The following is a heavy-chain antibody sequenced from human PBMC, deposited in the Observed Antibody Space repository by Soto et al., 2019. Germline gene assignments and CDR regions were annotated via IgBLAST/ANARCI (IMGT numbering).Heavy chain of an antibody. D-gene: IGHD1-20*01. V-gene: IGHV3-11*06. CDR3: TRYKRVPEH. CDR2: ISPTSADT. J-gene: IGHJ4*02. Sequence: PGGSLRLSCAASGFTFSDYYMSLIRQTPGKGLEWLSYISPTSADTGYADSVKGRFTISRDNTDRSLYLQMNGLRVEDTAVYYCTRYKRVPEHWGEGTLVTVSS. CDR1: GFTFSDYY.